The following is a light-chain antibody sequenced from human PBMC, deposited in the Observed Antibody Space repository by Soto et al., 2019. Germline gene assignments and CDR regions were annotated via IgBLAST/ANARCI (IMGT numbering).Light chain of an antibody. CDR1: SSDIGGHHF. CDR2: EVT. CDR3: SSYTSSSLYV. J-gene: IGLJ1*01. V-gene: IGLV2-14*01. Sequence: QSVLTQHASVSGSPGQSITISCTGTSSDIGGHHFVSWYQQQSGEAPKLVIYEVTDRPSGVSDRFSGSKSGNTASLTISGLQPEDEADYYCSSYTSSSLYVFGTGTKVTVL.